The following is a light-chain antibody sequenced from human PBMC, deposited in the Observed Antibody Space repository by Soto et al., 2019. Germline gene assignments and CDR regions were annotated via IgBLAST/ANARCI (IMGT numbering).Light chain of an antibody. CDR1: QGISNY. CDR2: AAS. V-gene: IGKV1-9*01. J-gene: IGKJ3*01. Sequence: DIQLTQSPSFLSASVGDRVTITCRASQGISNYLAWYQQKPGKAPKLLIYAASTLQSGVPSRFSGSGSGTEFTLTISSLQPEDFAIYYCQQLNGYRFGPATKVDIK. CDR3: QQLNGYR.